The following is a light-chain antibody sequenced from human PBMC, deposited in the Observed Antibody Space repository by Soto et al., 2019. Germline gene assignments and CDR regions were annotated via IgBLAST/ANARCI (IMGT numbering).Light chain of an antibody. CDR1: QSVRGS. CDR2: AET. CDR3: QLRGDGPPSLT. Sequence: EIVLTQSPATLSLSPRERATLSCRASQSVRGSLAWYQQRPGQAPRLLIYAETYRATGIPARFSGRGSGTDFALSISGLEPADLAIYYCQLRGDGPPSLTFGEGTRLEI. J-gene: IGKJ5*01. V-gene: IGKV3-11*01.